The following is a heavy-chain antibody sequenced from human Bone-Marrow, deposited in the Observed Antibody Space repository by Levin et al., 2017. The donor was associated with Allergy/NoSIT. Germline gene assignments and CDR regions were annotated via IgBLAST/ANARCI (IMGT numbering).Heavy chain of an antibody. CDR2: INHSGST. J-gene: IGHJ4*02. Sequence: SETLSLTCAVYGGSFSGYYWSWIRQPPGKGLEWIGEINHSGSTNYNPSLKSRVTISVDTSKNQFSLKLSSVTAADTAVYYCARARGYCSGGSCYSFGYWGQGTLVTVSS. CDR1: GGSFSGYY. D-gene: IGHD2-15*01. CDR3: ARARGYCSGGSCYSFGY. V-gene: IGHV4-34*01.